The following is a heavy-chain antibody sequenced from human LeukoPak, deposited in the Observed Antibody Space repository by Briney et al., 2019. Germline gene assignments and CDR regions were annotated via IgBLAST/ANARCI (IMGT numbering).Heavy chain of an antibody. D-gene: IGHD1-26*01. Sequence: GGSLRLSCEASGFTLSSYWMSWVRQAPGKGLEWVANMKQGGSEIYYVGSVRGRFTISRDNAKNSLYLQMNSLRAEDAAVYYCARRGSYSLFDYWGPGTLVTVSS. CDR3: ARRGSYSLFDY. V-gene: IGHV3-7*01. CDR1: GFTLSSYW. CDR2: MKQGGSEI. J-gene: IGHJ4*02.